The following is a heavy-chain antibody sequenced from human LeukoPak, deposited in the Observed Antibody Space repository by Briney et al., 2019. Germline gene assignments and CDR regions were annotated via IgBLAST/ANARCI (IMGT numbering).Heavy chain of an antibody. J-gene: IGHJ4*02. CDR3: AKPAKTDYTDY. V-gene: IGHV3-23*01. Sequence: GGSLRLSCAASGFTFSNYAMNWVRQAPGKGLEWVSAISGSSGDTYYADSVKGRFTISRDNSKNTLYLQMNSLRAEDTALYYCAKPAKTDYTDYWGQGTLVTVSS. CDR1: GFTFSNYA. CDR2: ISGSSGDT. D-gene: IGHD1-14*01.